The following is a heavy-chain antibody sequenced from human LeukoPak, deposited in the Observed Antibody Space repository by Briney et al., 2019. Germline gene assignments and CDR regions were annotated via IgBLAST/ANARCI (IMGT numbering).Heavy chain of an antibody. D-gene: IGHD6-13*01. J-gene: IGHJ4*02. V-gene: IGHV1-69*13. Sequence: ASVKVSCKASGGTFSSYAISWVRQAPGQGLEWMGGIIPIFGTANYAQKFQGRVTITADESTSTAYMELSSLRSEDTAVYYCATVHSSSWYFAIDYWGQGTLVTVSS. CDR3: ATVHSSSWYFAIDY. CDR2: IIPIFGTA. CDR1: GGTFSSYA.